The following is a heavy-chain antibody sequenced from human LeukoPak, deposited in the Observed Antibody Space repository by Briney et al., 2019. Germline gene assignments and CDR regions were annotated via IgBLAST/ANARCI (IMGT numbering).Heavy chain of an antibody. J-gene: IGHJ4*02. CDR3: AKGDYYDSSGYYPD. D-gene: IGHD3-22*01. CDR2: ISGSGGST. V-gene: IGHV3-23*01. CDR1: ESTFTGKA. Sequence: GGPLGPSCQALESTFTGKAMSWAPRPPGKGLEWSPAISGSGGSTYYADSVKGRFTISRDNSKNTLYLQMNSLRAEDTAVYYCAKGDYYDSSGYYPDWGQGTLVTVSS.